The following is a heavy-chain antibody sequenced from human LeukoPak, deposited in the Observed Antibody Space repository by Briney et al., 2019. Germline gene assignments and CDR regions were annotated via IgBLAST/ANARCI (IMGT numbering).Heavy chain of an antibody. CDR3: ARGGGYSSPSYDY. Sequence: GGSLRLSCAASGLTVSSNYVTWVRQVPGKGLEWVPVIYSDGSTYYADSVKGRFTISRDNSKNTLYLQMNSLRAEDTAVYYCARGGGYSSPSYDYWGQGTLVTVSS. D-gene: IGHD6-13*01. CDR2: IYSDGST. V-gene: IGHV3-53*01. J-gene: IGHJ4*02. CDR1: GLTVSSNY.